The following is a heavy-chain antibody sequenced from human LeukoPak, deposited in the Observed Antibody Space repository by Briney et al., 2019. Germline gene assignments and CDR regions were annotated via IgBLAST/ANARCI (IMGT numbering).Heavy chain of an antibody. CDR2: INRNGGRT. Sequence: GGSLRLSCAASGFTFDDYGMSWVRQAPGKGLEWVSGINRNGGRTGYADSVKGRFTISRDNAKNSLYLQMSSLRSDDTALYYCAGHAGDSGYDYLDYWGQGTLVTVSS. CDR1: GFTFDDYG. V-gene: IGHV3-20*04. D-gene: IGHD5-12*01. CDR3: AGHAGDSGYDYLDY. J-gene: IGHJ4*02.